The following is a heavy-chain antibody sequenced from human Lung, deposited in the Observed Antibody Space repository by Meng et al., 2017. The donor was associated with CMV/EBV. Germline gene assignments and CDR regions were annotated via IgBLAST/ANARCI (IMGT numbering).Heavy chain of an antibody. Sequence: SETLSLXXAISGDSVSSNSAAWNWIRQSPSRGLEWLGRTYYRSKWYNDYAVSVKSRITINPDTSKNQFSLQLNSVTPEDTAVYYCAREGPTVTPIDYWGQETLVXVSS. V-gene: IGHV6-1*01. D-gene: IGHD4-17*01. CDR2: TYYRSKWYN. CDR1: GDSVSSNSAA. J-gene: IGHJ4*02. CDR3: AREGPTVTPIDY.